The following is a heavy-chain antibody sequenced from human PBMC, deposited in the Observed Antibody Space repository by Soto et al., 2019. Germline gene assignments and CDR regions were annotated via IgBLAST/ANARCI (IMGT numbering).Heavy chain of an antibody. Sequence: QVQLQESGPGLVKPSQTLSLTCTVSGGSISSGGYYWSWIRKHPGKGLEWIGYIYYSGSTYYNPSLMSRVTISVDTSKNQFSLKLSSVTAADTALYYCARVDYDSSGYYPAGYWGQGTLVTVSS. CDR2: IYYSGST. V-gene: IGHV4-31*03. D-gene: IGHD3-22*01. J-gene: IGHJ4*02. CDR1: GGSISSGGYY. CDR3: ARVDYDSSGYYPAGY.